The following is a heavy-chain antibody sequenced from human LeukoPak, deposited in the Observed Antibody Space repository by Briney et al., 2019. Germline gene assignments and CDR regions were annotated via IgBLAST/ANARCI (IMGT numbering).Heavy chain of an antibody. CDR1: GFTLSSYS. J-gene: IGHJ4*02. D-gene: IGHD2-2*02. V-gene: IGHV3-21*01. Sequence: GGSLRLSCAVSGFTLSSYSMNWVRQAPGRGLEWVSSISSSSSHIYYADSVKGRFTISRDNAKNSLYLQMNSLRAEDTAVYYCANTILTGALWGQGTLVTVSS. CDR3: ANTILTGAL. CDR2: ISSSSSHI.